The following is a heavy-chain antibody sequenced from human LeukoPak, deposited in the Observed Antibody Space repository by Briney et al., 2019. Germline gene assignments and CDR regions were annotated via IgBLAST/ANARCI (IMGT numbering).Heavy chain of an antibody. CDR2: TIPIFSRA. V-gene: IGHV1-69*06. CDR3: ARGDHPDCSSTSCYGAF. Sequence: SVKVSCKASGGTFTTFAINWVRQAPGQGLEWMGGTIPIFSRANYAQKFQGRVTITADKATSTSYMELTSLTSEDTAVYYCARGDHPDCSSTSCYGAFWGQGTLVTVSS. CDR1: GGTFTTFA. J-gene: IGHJ4*02. D-gene: IGHD2-2*01.